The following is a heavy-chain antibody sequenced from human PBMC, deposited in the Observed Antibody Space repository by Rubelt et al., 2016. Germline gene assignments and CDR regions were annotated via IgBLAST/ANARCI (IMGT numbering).Heavy chain of an antibody. CDR2: SGST. Sequence: SGSTYYNPSLKSRVTISVDRSKNQFSLKLSSVTAADTAVYYCARGNYYYYGMDVWGQGTTVTVSS. CDR3: ARGNYYYYGMDV. J-gene: IGHJ6*02. V-gene: IGHV4-30-2*01.